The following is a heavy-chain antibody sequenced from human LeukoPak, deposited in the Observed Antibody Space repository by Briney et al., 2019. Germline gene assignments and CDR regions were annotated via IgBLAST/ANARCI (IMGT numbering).Heavy chain of an antibody. CDR3: ARPDSSGWYGDAFDI. CDR1: GYTFTSYA. D-gene: IGHD6-19*01. CDR2: INAGNGNT. V-gene: IGHV1-3*01. Sequence: ASVKVSCKASGYTFTSYAMHWVRQAPGQRLEWMGWINAGNGNTKYSQKFQGRVTITAEESTSTAYMELSSLRSEETAVYYCARPDSSGWYGDAFDIWGQGTMVTVSS. J-gene: IGHJ3*02.